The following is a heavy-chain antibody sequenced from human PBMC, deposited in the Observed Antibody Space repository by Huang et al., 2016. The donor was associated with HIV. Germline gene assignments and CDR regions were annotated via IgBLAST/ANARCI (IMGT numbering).Heavy chain of an antibody. J-gene: IGHJ5*02. V-gene: IGHV4-34*02. CDR3: ARDATKNPRGWFDP. CDR1: GGSLSGYY. D-gene: IGHD3-10*01. CDR2: INHLGGP. Sequence: QVHLQQWGAGLLKSAETLSLTCAVYGGSLSGYYWSWLRQTPGKGLEWIGEINHLGGPNYNPALKSRVSKSMDGSKKQFSLKLRSISDADTAVYFCARDATKNPRGWFDPWGQGTLVTVSS.